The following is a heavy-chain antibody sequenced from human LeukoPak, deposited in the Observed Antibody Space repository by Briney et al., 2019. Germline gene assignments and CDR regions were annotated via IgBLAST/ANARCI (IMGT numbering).Heavy chain of an antibody. CDR3: AKGIGYCSGGSCYLYFDY. V-gene: IGHV3-23*01. D-gene: IGHD2-15*01. J-gene: IGHJ4*02. CDR2: ISGSDGST. CDR1: GLTFSTYA. Sequence: GGSLRLACAASGLTFSTYAMSWVRQAPGKGLEWVSAISGSDGSTYYADSVKGRFTISRDNSKNTLSLQMNSLRAEDTAVYYCAKGIGYCSGGSCYLYFDYWGQGTLVTVSS.